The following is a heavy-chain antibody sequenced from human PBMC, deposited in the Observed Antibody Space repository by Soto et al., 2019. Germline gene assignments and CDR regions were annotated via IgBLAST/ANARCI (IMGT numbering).Heavy chain of an antibody. J-gene: IGHJ3*02. V-gene: IGHV4-59*01. CDR1: GGSISSYY. Sequence: LSLTCTVSGGSISSYYWSLIRQPPGKGLEWIGYIYYSGSTNYNPSLKSRVTISVDTSKNQFSLKLSSVTAADTAVYYCARGHSSGWIAAFDIWGQGTMVTVSS. CDR3: ARGHSSGWIAAFDI. CDR2: IYYSGST. D-gene: IGHD6-19*01.